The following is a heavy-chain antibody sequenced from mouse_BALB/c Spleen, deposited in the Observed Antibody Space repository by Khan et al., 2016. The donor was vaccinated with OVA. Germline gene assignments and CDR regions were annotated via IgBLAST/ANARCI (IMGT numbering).Heavy chain of an antibody. V-gene: IGHV14-3*02. CDR3: GSKVSK. J-gene: IGHJ2*01. Sequence: EVQLQQSGAELVKPGASVKLSCTASGLTIKDTYMHWLKQWPEQGLEGIGSIDPQNGTTKYNPKFQGKSTITADNSYNTAYLQLSSLTSEDTAVYYCGSKVSKWGQGTTLTVSS. CDR2: IDPQNGTT. CDR1: GLTIKDTY.